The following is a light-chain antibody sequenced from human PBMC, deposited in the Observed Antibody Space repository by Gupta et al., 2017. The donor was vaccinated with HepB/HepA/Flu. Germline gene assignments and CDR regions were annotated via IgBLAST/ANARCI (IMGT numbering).Light chain of an antibody. CDR3: QCFDNNKPYWV. CDR2: END. CDR1: GGSIASNY. V-gene: IGLV6-57*03. J-gene: IGLJ1*01. Sequence: NCMLPQPQSAPVSPGTTVTISCTRSGGSIASNYVQWFQQRPASAPTTVILENDQRPSGVPERFSGSIDSSSSSASLTISGLETEDEADDYCQCFDNNKPYWVFGNGTKLTVL.